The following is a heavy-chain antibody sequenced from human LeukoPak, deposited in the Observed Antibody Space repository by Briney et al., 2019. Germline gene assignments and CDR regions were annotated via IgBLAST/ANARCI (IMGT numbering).Heavy chain of an antibody. CDR3: ARQRFTMRAYAGNWFDP. V-gene: IGHV5-51*01. Sequence: GESLKISCKGSGYSFTNYWIGWVRQMPGKGLEWMGIIYPGDSDTRYSPSFQDQVTISADKSISTAYLQWSSLKASDTAMYYCARQRFTMRAYAGNWFDPWGQGTLVTVSS. CDR2: IYPGDSDT. D-gene: IGHD3-10*01. J-gene: IGHJ5*02. CDR1: GYSFTNYW.